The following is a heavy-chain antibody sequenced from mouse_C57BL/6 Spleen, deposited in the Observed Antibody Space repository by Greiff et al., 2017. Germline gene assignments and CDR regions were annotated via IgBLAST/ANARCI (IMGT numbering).Heavy chain of an antibody. CDR1: GYTFTSYW. V-gene: IGHV1-7*01. D-gene: IGHD2-1*01. J-gene: IGHJ3*01. Sequence: QVQLQQSGAELAKPGASVKLSCKASGYTFTSYWMHWVKQRPGQGLEWIGYINPSSGYTKYNQKFKGKATLTADKSSSPAYMQLSSLTYEDSAVYYCARGAYGNAWFAYWGQGTLVTVSA. CDR3: ARGAYGNAWFAY. CDR2: INPSSGYT.